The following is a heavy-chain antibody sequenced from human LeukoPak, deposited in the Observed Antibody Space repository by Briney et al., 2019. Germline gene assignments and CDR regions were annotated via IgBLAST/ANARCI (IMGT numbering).Heavy chain of an antibody. CDR3: AKPYYYDSPLSDAFDI. CDR1: GGSISSSSYY. D-gene: IGHD3-22*01. Sequence: PSETLSLTCTVSGGSISSSSYYWSWIRQPPGKGLEWIGEINHSGSTNYNPSLKSRVTISVDTSKNQFSLKLSSVTAADTAVYYCAKPYYYDSPLSDAFDIWGQGTMVTVSS. CDR2: INHSGST. V-gene: IGHV4-39*07. J-gene: IGHJ3*02.